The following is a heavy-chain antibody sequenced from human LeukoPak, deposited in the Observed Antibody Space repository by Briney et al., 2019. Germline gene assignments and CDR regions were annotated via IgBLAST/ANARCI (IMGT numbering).Heavy chain of an antibody. CDR1: GGSISSGGYY. V-gene: IGHV4-31*03. D-gene: IGHD3-10*01. CDR3: ARDWAMVRGVMGHAFDI. Sequence: SETPSLTCTVSGGSISSGGYYWSWIRQHPGKGLEWIGYIYYSGSTYYNPSLKSRVTISVDTSKNQFSLKLSSVTAADTAVYYCARDWAMVRGVMGHAFDIWGQGTMVTVSS. CDR2: IYYSGST. J-gene: IGHJ3*02.